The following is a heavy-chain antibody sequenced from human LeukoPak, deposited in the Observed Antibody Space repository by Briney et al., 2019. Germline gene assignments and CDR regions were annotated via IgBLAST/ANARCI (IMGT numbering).Heavy chain of an antibody. J-gene: IGHJ4*02. CDR3: ARTVATFYDILTGYDVFDS. Sequence: SQTLSLTCAISGDSVSSNSSAWNWIRQSPSRGLEWLGRTYYRSKWSNDFALSVKGRITFKTDTSKNQVSLQLISVTPEDTAVYYCARTVATFYDILTGYDVFDSWGQGTLVTVSS. CDR1: GDSVSSNSSA. D-gene: IGHD3-9*01. V-gene: IGHV6-1*01. CDR2: TYYRSKWSN.